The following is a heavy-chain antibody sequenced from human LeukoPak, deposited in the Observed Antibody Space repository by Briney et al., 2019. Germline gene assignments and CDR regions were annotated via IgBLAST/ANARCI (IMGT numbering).Heavy chain of an antibody. D-gene: IGHD4-17*01. V-gene: IGHV3-9*01. CDR3: AKDPGDYVGENSFDY. Sequence: GGSLRLSCAASGFTFDDYAMHWVRQAPGKGLEWVSGISWNSGSIGYADSVKGRFTISRDNAKNSLYLQMNSLRAEDTALYYCAKDPGDYVGENSFDYWGQGTLVTVSS. CDR1: GFTFDDYA. CDR2: ISWNSGSI. J-gene: IGHJ4*02.